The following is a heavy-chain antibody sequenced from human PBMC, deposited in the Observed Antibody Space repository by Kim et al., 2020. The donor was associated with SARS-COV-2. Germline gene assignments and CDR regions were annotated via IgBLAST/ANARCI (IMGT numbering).Heavy chain of an antibody. CDR1: GGSFSGYY. Sequence: SETLSLTCAVYGGSFSGYYWSWIRQPPGKGLEWIGEINHSGSTNYNPSLKSRVTISVDTSKNQFSLKLSSVTAADTAVYYCARGVYSSSWVFYWFDPWGQGTLVTVSS. CDR3: ARGVYSSSWVFYWFDP. CDR2: INHSGST. D-gene: IGHD6-13*01. V-gene: IGHV4-34*01. J-gene: IGHJ5*02.